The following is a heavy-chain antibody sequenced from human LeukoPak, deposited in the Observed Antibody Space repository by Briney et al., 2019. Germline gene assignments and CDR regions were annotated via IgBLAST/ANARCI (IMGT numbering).Heavy chain of an antibody. Sequence: ASLKVSCEISGYTLTEVSMHWVRQAPGKGLEWVGGFEPADGEPIYAQTFQGRVTITEDTSTDTPYMDLSTLRSEATAAYYCARVVVRYGGVHYLVSWGGGALVTVSS. V-gene: IGHV1-24*01. D-gene: IGHD4-23*01. CDR1: GYTLTEVS. J-gene: IGHJ5*02. CDR2: FEPADGEP. CDR3: ARVVVRYGGVHYLVS.